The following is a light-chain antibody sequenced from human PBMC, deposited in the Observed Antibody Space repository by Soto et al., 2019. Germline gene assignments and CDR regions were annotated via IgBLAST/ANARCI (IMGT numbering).Light chain of an antibody. V-gene: IGLV2-8*01. CDR3: SSYAGSNNFV. Sequence: QSALTQPPSASGSPGQSVTISCTGTSSDVGGYDYVSWYQQHPGKAPKLMIYEVTKRPSGVPDRFSGSKSGNTASLTVSGLQAEDEADYYCSSYAGSNNFVFGTGNKVIV. CDR2: EVT. CDR1: SSDVGGYDY. J-gene: IGLJ1*01.